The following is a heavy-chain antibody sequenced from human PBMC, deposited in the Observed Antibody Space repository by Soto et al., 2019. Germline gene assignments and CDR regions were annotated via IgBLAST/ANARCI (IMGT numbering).Heavy chain of an antibody. CDR2: IHYGGST. V-gene: IGHV4-39*07. J-gene: IGHJ4*02. D-gene: IGHD5-12*01. CDR1: GGSISSGGYY. CDR3: ARRIVATETFDY. Sequence: PSETLSLTCTVSGGSISSGGYYLSWIRQHPGKGLEWFGCIHYGGSTYYNPSLKSRVIISVDTSKNQFSLRLTSVTAADTAVYYCARRIVATETFDYWGQGTLVTV.